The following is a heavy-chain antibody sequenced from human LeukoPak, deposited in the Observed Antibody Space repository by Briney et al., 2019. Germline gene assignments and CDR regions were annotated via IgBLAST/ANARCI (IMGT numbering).Heavy chain of an antibody. CDR3: ARVGGTGFDY. Sequence: ASVKVSCKASGYTFTGYYMHWVRQAPGQGLEGMGIINPSGGSTSYAQKFQGRVTMTRDTSTSTVYMELSSLRSEDTAVYYCARVGGTGFDYWGQGTLVTVSS. J-gene: IGHJ4*02. CDR2: INPSGGST. D-gene: IGHD3-16*01. CDR1: GYTFTGYY. V-gene: IGHV1-46*01.